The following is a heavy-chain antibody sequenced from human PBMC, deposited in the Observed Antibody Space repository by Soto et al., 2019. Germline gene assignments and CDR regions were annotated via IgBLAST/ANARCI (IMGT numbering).Heavy chain of an antibody. CDR2: ISYDGSNK. D-gene: IGHD3-3*01. CDR1: GFTFSSYA. J-gene: IGHJ4*02. CDR3: ARAPPYYDFWSGYYDY. Sequence: QVQLVESGGGVVQPGRSLRLSCAASGFTFSSYAMHWVRQAPGKGLEWVAVISYDGSNKYYADSVKGRFTISRDNSKNTLYLQMNSLRAEDTAVYYCARAPPYYDFWSGYYDYWGQGTLVTVSS. V-gene: IGHV3-30-3*01.